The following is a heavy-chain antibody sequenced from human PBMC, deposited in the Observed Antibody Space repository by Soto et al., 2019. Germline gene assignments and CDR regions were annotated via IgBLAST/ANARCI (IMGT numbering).Heavy chain of an antibody. D-gene: IGHD3-10*01. J-gene: IGHJ5*02. V-gene: IGHV3-30-3*01. CDR1: GFTFSSYA. CDR3: ARVSPYYYGSGSYYKRGWFDP. CDR2: ISYDGSNK. Sequence: QVQLVESGGGVVQPGRSLRLSCAASGFTFSSYAMHWVRQAPGKGLEWVAVISYDGSNKYYADSVKGRFTISRDNSKNTLYLQMNSPRAEDTAVYYCARVSPYYYGSGSYYKRGWFDPWGQGTLVTVSS.